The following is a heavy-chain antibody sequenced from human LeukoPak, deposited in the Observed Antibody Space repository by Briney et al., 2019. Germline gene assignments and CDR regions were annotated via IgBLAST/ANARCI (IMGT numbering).Heavy chain of an antibody. Sequence: SETLSLTCTVSGYSISSGYYWGWIRQPPGKGLEWIGSIYHSGSTYYNPSLKSRVTISVDTSKNQFSLKLSSVTAADTAVYYCARDLPSSSWYSRGDYWGQGTLVTVSS. CDR1: GYSISSGYY. D-gene: IGHD6-13*01. J-gene: IGHJ4*02. V-gene: IGHV4-38-2*02. CDR3: ARDLPSSSWYSRGDY. CDR2: IYHSGST.